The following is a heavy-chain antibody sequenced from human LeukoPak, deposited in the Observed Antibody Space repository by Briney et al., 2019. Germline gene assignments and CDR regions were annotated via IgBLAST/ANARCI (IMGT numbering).Heavy chain of an antibody. D-gene: IGHD6-13*01. CDR2: IKSSGSTI. J-gene: IGHJ4*02. CDR3: ARDIYSSSWYYFDF. V-gene: IGHV3-48*03. CDR1: GFTFTSYE. Sequence: PGGSLRLSCAASGFTFTSYEMNWVRQAPGKGLEWVSLIKSSGSTIYYADSVKGRFSISRDNSKNTLYLQMNSLRAEDTAVYYCARDIYSSSWYYFDFWGQGTLVTVSS.